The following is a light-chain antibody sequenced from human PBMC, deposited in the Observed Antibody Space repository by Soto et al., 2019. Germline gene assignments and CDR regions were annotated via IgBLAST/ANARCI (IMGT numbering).Light chain of an antibody. Sequence: DIQMTQSPSSLSTSVGERVTITCQASQDISNSLNWYQQKPGKAPNLLIYDASKLQTGVPSRFSGGGSGTHFTFTISNLQPEDIATYYCQHYDNLPRYTFGLGTKLEIK. CDR3: QHYDNLPRYT. J-gene: IGKJ2*01. CDR1: QDISNS. V-gene: IGKV1-33*01. CDR2: DAS.